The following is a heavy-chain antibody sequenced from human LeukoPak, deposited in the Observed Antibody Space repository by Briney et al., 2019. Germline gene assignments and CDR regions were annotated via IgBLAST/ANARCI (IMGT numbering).Heavy chain of an antibody. V-gene: IGHV1-18*01. CDR3: ARDGVYLEWLFSQYNWFDP. Sequence: ASVKVSCKASGYTFTSYGISWVRQAPGQGLEWMGWISAYNGNTNYAQKLQGRVTMTTDTSTSTACMELRSLRSDDTAVYYCARDGVYLEWLFSQYNWFDPWGQGTLVTVSS. CDR1: GYTFTSYG. J-gene: IGHJ5*02. D-gene: IGHD3-3*01. CDR2: ISAYNGNT.